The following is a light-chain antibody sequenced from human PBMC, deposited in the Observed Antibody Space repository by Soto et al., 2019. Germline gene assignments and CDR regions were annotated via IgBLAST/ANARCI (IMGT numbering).Light chain of an antibody. J-gene: IGKJ2*01. CDR1: QSVLYSSINKNY. Sequence: DIVMTQSPDSLAVSLGERATINCKSSQSVLYSSINKNYLAWYQQKPGQPPKLLIYCASTRESGVPDRFIGSGSGTDFTLTISSLQAEDVAVYYCQQYYNTSYTFGQGTKLEIK. CDR2: CAS. CDR3: QQYYNTSYT. V-gene: IGKV4-1*01.